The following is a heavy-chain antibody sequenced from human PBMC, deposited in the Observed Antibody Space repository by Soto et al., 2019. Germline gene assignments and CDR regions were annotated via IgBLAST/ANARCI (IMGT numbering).Heavy chain of an antibody. CDR3: ARVVGATEPYFDY. J-gene: IGHJ4*02. CDR1: GCTVSSNY. D-gene: IGHD1-26*01. Sequence: GGSLRLSCAASGCTVSSNYMILVRQAPGKGLEWVSVIYSGGSTYYADSVKGRFTISRDNSKNTLYLQMNSLRAEDTAVYYCARVVGATEPYFDYWGQGTLVTVSS. V-gene: IGHV3-53*01. CDR2: IYSGGST.